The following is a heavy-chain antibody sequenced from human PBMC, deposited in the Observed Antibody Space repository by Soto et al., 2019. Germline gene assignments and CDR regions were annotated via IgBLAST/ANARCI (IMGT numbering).Heavy chain of an antibody. CDR2: IYWDDDK. V-gene: IGHV2-5*02. Sequence: GSGPTLVNPTQTLTLTCTFSGFSLSTSGVGVGWIRQPPGKALEWLALIYWDDDKRYSPSLKSRLTITKDTSKNQVVLTMTNMDPVDTATYYCAHRPRYLGREQRNWFDPWGQGTLVTVSS. D-gene: IGHD2-2*02. CDR3: AHRPRYLGREQRNWFDP. J-gene: IGHJ5*02. CDR1: GFSLSTSGVG.